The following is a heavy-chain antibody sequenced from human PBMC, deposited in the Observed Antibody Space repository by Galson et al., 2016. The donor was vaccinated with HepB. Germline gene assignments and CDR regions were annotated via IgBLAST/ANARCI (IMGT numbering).Heavy chain of an antibody. J-gene: IGHJ4*02. V-gene: IGHV3-30*18. CDR1: GFTFSYYG. CDR3: VKRLSGDYVVGDH. CDR2: ISYDGSYK. D-gene: IGHD4-17*01. Sequence: SLRLSCAASGFTFSYYGMHWVRQAPGKGLEWVSFISYDGSYKSYADSVKGRFTISRDNSKNTLDLQMNSLRPDDTAVYYCVKRLSGDYVVGDHWGQGTLVTVSS.